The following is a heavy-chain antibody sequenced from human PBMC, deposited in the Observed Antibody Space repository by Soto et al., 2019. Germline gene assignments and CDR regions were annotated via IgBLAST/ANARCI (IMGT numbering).Heavy chain of an antibody. V-gene: IGHV4-59*01. D-gene: IGHD3-10*01. J-gene: IGHJ5*01. CDR2: IYYSGST. CDR1: DGSLSSNY. Sequence: PSETLSLTCTVSDGSLSSNYWSWIRQSPGKGLEWIGNIYYSGSTNYNPSLKSRVTMSVDTSKNQFTLKLSSVTAADTGVYFCARPFMVPVDFFGSWGQGTPVP. CDR3: ARPFMVPVDFFGS.